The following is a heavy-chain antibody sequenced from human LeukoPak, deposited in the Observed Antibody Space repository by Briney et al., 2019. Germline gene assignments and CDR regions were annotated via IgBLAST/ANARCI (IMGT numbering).Heavy chain of an antibody. Sequence: GASVKVSCKASGYTFTSYGISWVRQAPGQGLEWMGWISIYNGNTDYAQKLRGRVTMTTDTSTSTAYLELRGLRSDDTAVYYCARLTYDFWSGYYMPDDPWGQGTLVTVSS. CDR1: GYTFTSYG. CDR2: ISIYNGNT. CDR3: ARLTYDFWSGYYMPDDP. V-gene: IGHV1-18*01. J-gene: IGHJ5*02. D-gene: IGHD3-3*01.